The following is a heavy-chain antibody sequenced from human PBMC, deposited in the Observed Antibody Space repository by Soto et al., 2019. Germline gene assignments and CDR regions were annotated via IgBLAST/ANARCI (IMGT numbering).Heavy chain of an antibody. Sequence: EVQLVESGGDLVPPGGSLRLSCVASGFNFSNYWMTWARQAPGKGLEWVANINQHETEKFYVDSVEGRFSISRDNAYHSVYLQMNSLRAEDTAIYYCATDILDYWGQGTSVTVSS. J-gene: IGHJ4*02. CDR2: INQHETEK. V-gene: IGHV3-7*05. CDR1: GFNFSNYW. CDR3: ATDILDY.